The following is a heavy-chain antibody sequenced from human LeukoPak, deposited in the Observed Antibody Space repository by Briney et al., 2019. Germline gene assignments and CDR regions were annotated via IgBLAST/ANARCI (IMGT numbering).Heavy chain of an antibody. D-gene: IGHD3-9*01. CDR1: GFTFSSYE. CDR3: AGIPLRYFDWLFAFDY. J-gene: IGHJ4*02. CDR2: ISSSGSTI. V-gene: IGHV3-48*03. Sequence: PGGSLRLSCAASGFTFSSYEMNWVRQAPGKGLEWVSYISSSGSTIYYADSVKGRFTISRDNAKNSLCLQMNSLRAEDTAVYYCAGIPLRYFDWLFAFDYWGQGTLVTVSS.